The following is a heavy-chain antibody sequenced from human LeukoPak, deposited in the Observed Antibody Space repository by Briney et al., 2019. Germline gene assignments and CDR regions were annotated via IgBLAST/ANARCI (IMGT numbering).Heavy chain of an antibody. J-gene: IGHJ6*02. Sequence: GASVNVSCKASGYTFTSYGISWVRQAPGQGLEWMGWISAYNGNTNYAQKLQGSVTMTTDTSTSTAYMELRSLRSDDTAVYYCARGGSVAYYYDSSGYYRPDYYYGMDVWGQGTTVTVSS. D-gene: IGHD3-22*01. CDR2: ISAYNGNT. V-gene: IGHV1-18*01. CDR3: ARGGSVAYYYDSSGYYRPDYYYGMDV. CDR1: GYTFTSYG.